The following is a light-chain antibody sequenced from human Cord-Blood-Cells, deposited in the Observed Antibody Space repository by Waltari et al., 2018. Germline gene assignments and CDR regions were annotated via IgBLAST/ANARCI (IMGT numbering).Light chain of an antibody. J-gene: IGLJ1*01. Sequence: QSALTQPRSVSGSPGQSVTISCTGTSSDVGGSNYVSWYQQHPGKAPKLMIYDASKRPSGVPDRFSGSKSGNTASLTSSGLQAEDEADYYCCSYAGSYTFVFGTGTKVTVL. V-gene: IGLV2-11*01. CDR2: DAS. CDR3: CSYAGSYTFV. CDR1: SSDVGGSNY.